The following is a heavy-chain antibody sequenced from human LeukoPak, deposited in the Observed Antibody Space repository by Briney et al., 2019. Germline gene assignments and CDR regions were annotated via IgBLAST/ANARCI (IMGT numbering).Heavy chain of an antibody. CDR3: ARDKGYDILTYGY. V-gene: IGHV1-2*02. J-gene: IGHJ4*02. CDR2: INPNSGGT. Sequence: GASVKVSCKASGYTFTGYYMHWVRQAPGQGLEWMGWINPNSGGTNYAQKFQGRVTMTRDTSISTAYMELSRLRSDDTAVYYCARDKGYDILTYGYWGQGTLVTVSS. D-gene: IGHD3-9*01. CDR1: GYTFTGYY.